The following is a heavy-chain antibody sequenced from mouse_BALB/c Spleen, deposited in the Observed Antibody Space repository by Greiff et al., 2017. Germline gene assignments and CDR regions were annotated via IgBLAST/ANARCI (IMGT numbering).Heavy chain of an antibody. CDR2: IYPGSGNT. CDR1: GYTFTDYY. J-gene: IGHJ3*01. Sequence: QVQLQQSGAELARPGASVKLSCKASGYTFTDYYINWVQQRTGQGLEWIGEIYPGSGNTYYNEKFKGKATLTADKSSSTAYMQLSSLTSEDSAVYFCARLTYGSSYGFAYWGQGTLVTVSA. V-gene: IGHV1-77*01. D-gene: IGHD1-1*01. CDR3: ARLTYGSSYGFAY.